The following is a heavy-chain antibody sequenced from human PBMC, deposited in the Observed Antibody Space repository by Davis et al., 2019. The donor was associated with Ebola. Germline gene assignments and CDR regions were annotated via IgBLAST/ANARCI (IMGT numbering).Heavy chain of an antibody. CDR3: AIASFGYNSGWYADY. V-gene: IGHV1-3*01. Sequence: AASVKVSCKASGFTLTNYAIHWVRQAPGQRLEWMGWVHGGNGNTKYSQRFQGRGTITPDTSASTVYLDLTSLRSDDTAVFYCAIASFGYNSGWYADYWGPGSLVTVSS. J-gene: IGHJ4*02. CDR1: GFTLTNYA. CDR2: VHGGNGNT. D-gene: IGHD6-19*01.